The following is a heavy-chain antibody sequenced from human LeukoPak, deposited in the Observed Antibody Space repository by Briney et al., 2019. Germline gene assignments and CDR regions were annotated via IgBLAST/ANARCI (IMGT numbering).Heavy chain of an antibody. CDR2: MNPNSGNT. J-gene: IGHJ6*03. V-gene: IGHV1-8*03. CDR3: ARGYIAALQIYYYYYYMDV. D-gene: IGHD6-6*01. CDR1: GYTFTSYD. Sequence: ASVKVSCKASGYTFTSYDINWVRQATGQGLEGMGWMNPNSGNTGYAQKFQGRVTITRNTSISTAYMELSSLRSEDTAVYYCARGYIAALQIYYYYYYMDVWGKGTTVTVSS.